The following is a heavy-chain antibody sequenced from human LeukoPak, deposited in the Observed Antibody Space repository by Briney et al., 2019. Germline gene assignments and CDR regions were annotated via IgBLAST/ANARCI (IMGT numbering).Heavy chain of an antibody. D-gene: IGHD6-13*01. CDR2: ISGSGGST. Sequence: GGSLRLSCAASGITFSSYAMSWVRQAPGKGLEWVSAISGSGGSTYYADSVKGRFTISRDNSKNTLYLQMNSLRAEDTAVYYCAKDPIPRIAAAGTGSAYWGQGTLVTVSS. CDR3: AKDPIPRIAAAGTGSAY. CDR1: GITFSSYA. V-gene: IGHV3-23*01. J-gene: IGHJ4*02.